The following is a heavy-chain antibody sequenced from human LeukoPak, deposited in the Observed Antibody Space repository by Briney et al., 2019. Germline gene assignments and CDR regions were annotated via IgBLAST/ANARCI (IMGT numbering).Heavy chain of an antibody. CDR3: AVTYFYGSGSYK. CDR1: GYTFTSYY. Sequence: SVKVSCKASGYTFTSYYMHWVRQAPGQGLEWMGGIIPIFGTANYAQKFQGRVTITADESTSTAYMELSSLRSEDTAVYYCAVTYFYGSGSYKWGQGTLVTVSS. V-gene: IGHV1-69*13. D-gene: IGHD3-10*01. CDR2: IIPIFGTA. J-gene: IGHJ4*02.